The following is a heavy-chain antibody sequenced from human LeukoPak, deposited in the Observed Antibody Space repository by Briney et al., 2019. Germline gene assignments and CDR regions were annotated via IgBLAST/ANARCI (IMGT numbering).Heavy chain of an antibody. Sequence: GGSLRLSCAASGFTFSNAWMSWVRQAPGKGLEWVGRIKSKSDGGTTDYAAPVKGRFTISRDDSKNTLYLRMNSLKTEDTAVYYCTKIPDYGDYFDYWGQGTLVTVSS. V-gene: IGHV3-15*01. CDR1: GFTFSNAW. J-gene: IGHJ4*02. CDR3: TKIPDYGDYFDY. D-gene: IGHD4-17*01. CDR2: IKSKSDGGTT.